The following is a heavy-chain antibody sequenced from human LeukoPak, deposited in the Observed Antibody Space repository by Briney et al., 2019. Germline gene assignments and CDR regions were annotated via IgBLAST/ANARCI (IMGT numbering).Heavy chain of an antibody. CDR2: ISWNSGSI. Sequence: GRSLRLSCAASGFTFDDYAMHRVRQAPGKGLEWVSGISWNSGSIGYADSVKGRFTISRDNAKNSLYLQMNSLRAEDTALYYCAKDIGYGGNSDAFDIWGQGTMVTVSS. J-gene: IGHJ3*02. CDR3: AKDIGYGGNSDAFDI. D-gene: IGHD4-23*01. CDR1: GFTFDDYA. V-gene: IGHV3-9*01.